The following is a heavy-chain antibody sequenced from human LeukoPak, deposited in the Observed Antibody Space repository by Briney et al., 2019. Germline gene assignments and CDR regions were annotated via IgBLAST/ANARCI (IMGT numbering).Heavy chain of an antibody. CDR3: ARRLGGGFDY. Sequence: KTSETLSLTCTVSGGSISSSSYYWVWIRQPPGKGLEWIGSIYYSGSTYYNPSLKSRVTISVDTSKNQFSLKLSSVTAADTAVYYCARRLGGGFDYWGQGTLVTVSS. CDR2: IYYSGST. CDR1: GGSISSSSYY. V-gene: IGHV4-39*01. J-gene: IGHJ4*02. D-gene: IGHD3-10*01.